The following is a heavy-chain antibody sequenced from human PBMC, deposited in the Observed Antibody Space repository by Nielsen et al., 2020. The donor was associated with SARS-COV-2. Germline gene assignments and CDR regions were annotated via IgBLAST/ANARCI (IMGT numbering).Heavy chain of an antibody. Sequence: SVKVSCKASGGTLSSYAISWVRQAPGQGLEWMGGIIPIFGTANYAQKFQGRVTITADESTSTAYMELSSLRSDDTAVYYCARGSSSYYYRPKADTLYYYYYYMDVWGKGTTVTVSS. D-gene: IGHD3-10*01. CDR2: IIPIFGTA. V-gene: IGHV1-69*13. CDR1: GGTLSSYA. CDR3: ARGSSSYYYRPKADTLYYYYYYMDV. J-gene: IGHJ6*03.